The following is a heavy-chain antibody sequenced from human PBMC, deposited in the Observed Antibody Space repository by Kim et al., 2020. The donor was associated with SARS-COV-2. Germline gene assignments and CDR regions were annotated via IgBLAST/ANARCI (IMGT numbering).Heavy chain of an antibody. J-gene: IGHJ3*02. CDR2: IYYSGST. V-gene: IGHV4-39*07. Sequence: SETLSLTCTVSGGSISSSSYYWGWIRQPPGKGLEWIGSIYYSGSTYYNPSLKSRVTISVDTSKNQFSLKLSSVTAADTAVYYCARFPSLAVAGIWDAFDIWGQGTMVTVSS. D-gene: IGHD6-19*01. CDR3: ARFPSLAVAGIWDAFDI. CDR1: GGSISSSSYY.